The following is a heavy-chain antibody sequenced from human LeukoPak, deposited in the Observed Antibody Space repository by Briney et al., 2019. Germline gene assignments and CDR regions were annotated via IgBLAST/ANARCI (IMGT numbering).Heavy chain of an antibody. Sequence: GSLRLSCAASGFTFSSYGMSWVRQPPGKGLEWIGEINHSGSTNYNPSLKSRVTISVDTSKNQFSLKLSSVTAADTAVYYCARVPIYCSSTSCYPGWFDPWGQGTLVTVSS. V-gene: IGHV4-34*01. CDR1: GFTFSSYG. CDR3: ARVPIYCSSTSCYPGWFDP. D-gene: IGHD2-2*01. J-gene: IGHJ5*02. CDR2: INHSGST.